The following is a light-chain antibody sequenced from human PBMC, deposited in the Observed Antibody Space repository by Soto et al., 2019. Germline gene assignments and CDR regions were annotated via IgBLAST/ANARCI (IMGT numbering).Light chain of an antibody. CDR3: HQYAASPLT. CDR1: QSVGRNF. V-gene: IGKV3-20*01. CDR2: GAS. Sequence: EIVLTQSPGTLSLSPGESTTLSCWASQSVGRNFLAWYQQKPGRAPRLLIHGASYRSTGVPDRFSGSGSERDFTLTISRLEPEDFAVYYCHQYAASPLTFGGGTKVEIK. J-gene: IGKJ4*01.